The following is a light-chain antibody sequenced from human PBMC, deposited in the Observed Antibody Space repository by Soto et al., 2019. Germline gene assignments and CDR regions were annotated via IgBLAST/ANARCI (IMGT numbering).Light chain of an antibody. V-gene: IGKV3-20*01. CDR1: QSVTMSY. Sequence: EMVLTQSPDTLSLSPGETATLSCRASQSVTMSYLAWYQQRPGQAPRLLIYGASSRAAGIPDRFSGSGSGTDFTLTITRLEPEDFAGYYCQQYGSSRTFGQGTKLEIK. CDR3: QQYGSSRT. CDR2: GAS. J-gene: IGKJ2*01.